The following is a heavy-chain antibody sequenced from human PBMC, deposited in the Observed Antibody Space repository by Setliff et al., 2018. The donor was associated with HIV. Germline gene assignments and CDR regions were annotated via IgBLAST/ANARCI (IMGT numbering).Heavy chain of an antibody. V-gene: IGHV3-33*01. CDR2: IWYDGSSE. J-gene: IGHJ4*02. D-gene: IGHD3-22*01. Sequence: GSLRLSCAASGFTFSNYGMHWVRQAPGKGLEWVAVIWYDGSSEYYGDSVKGRFTISRDNSKKTLYLQMNSLRAEDTAVYYCARDPGGDTSGYLIYYYDYWGQGTLVTVS. CDR3: ARDPGGDTSGYLIYYYDY. CDR1: GFTFSNYG.